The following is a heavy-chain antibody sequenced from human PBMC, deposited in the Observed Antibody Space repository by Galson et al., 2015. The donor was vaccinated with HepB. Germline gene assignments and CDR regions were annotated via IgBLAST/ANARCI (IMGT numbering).Heavy chain of an antibody. CDR1: GFTVSSNH. CDR2: LYSGDST. J-gene: IGHJ5*02. Sequence: SLRLSCAASGFTVSSNHMNWVRQAPGKGLEWVSGLYSGDSTYYADSVKGRFTISRDNSKNTLYLLMNSLRVEDTAVYYCARAAFLAPWGQGTLVTVSS. CDR3: ARAAFLAP. D-gene: IGHD2-21*01. V-gene: IGHV3-66*02.